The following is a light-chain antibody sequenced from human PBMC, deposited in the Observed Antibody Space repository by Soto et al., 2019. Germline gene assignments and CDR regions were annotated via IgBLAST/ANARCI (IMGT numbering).Light chain of an antibody. Sequence: QSVLTQPASVSGSPGQSITISCTGTSSDVGAYNSVSWYQQHPGKAPKLMIYEVSNRPSGVSNRFSGSKSGNTASLTISGLQAEDEADYYCSSYPSSSTAHVVFGGGTKLTVL. V-gene: IGLV2-14*01. CDR2: EVS. CDR1: SSDVGAYNS. J-gene: IGLJ2*01. CDR3: SSYPSSSTAHVV.